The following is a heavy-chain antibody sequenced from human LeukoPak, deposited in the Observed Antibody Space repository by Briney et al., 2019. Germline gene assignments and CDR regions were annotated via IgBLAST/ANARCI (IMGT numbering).Heavy chain of an antibody. Sequence: PGGSLRLSCAASRFTVSSYGIHWVRQAPGKGLEWVAVISYDGSNKYYADSVKGRFTISRDNSKNTLYLQMNSLRAEDTAVYYCAKEYYYDSSGSYFDYWGQGTLVAVSS. D-gene: IGHD3-22*01. J-gene: IGHJ4*02. CDR2: ISYDGSNK. CDR1: RFTVSSYG. V-gene: IGHV3-30*18. CDR3: AKEYYYDSSGSYFDY.